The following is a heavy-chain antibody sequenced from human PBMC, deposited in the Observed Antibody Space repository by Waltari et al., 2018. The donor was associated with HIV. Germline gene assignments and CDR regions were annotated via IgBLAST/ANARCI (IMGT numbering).Heavy chain of an antibody. J-gene: IGHJ3*02. CDR2: IWSESTNK. CDR1: GFSFSIYA. Sequence: QVQLVESGGGVVQPGRSLRLSCAASGFSFSIYAMHWVRQAPGKGLEWVAVIWSESTNKYYVDSVKGRFTVSRDNSENKVYLQMNSLRADDTAVYYCARGRGRAFDIWGQGTMVNVSS. V-gene: IGHV3-33*04. D-gene: IGHD3-10*01. CDR3: ARGRGRAFDI.